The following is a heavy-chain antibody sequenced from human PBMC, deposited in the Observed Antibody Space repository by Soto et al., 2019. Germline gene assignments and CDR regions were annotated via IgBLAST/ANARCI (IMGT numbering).Heavy chain of an antibody. J-gene: IGHJ6*02. CDR2: IYYSGST. V-gene: IGHV4-31*03. Sequence: SSETLSLTCTVSGGYSGSGGDYWSWIRQHPGKGLEWIGYIYYSGSTYYNPSLKSRVTISVDTSKNQFSLKLSSVTAADTAVYYCARGPYYYDSSGYLGRYYGMDVWGQGTKVTVSS. CDR1: GGYSGSGGDY. D-gene: IGHD3-22*01. CDR3: ARGPYYYDSSGYLGRYYGMDV.